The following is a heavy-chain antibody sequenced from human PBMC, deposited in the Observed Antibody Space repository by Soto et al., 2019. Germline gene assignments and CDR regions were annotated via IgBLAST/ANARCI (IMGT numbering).Heavy chain of an antibody. J-gene: IGHJ4*02. CDR1: GFTFSSYA. V-gene: IGHV3-23*01. CDR3: AKDNYDILTGLYYSDY. D-gene: IGHD3-9*01. CDR2: ISGSGGST. Sequence: PGGSLRLSCAASGFTFSSYAMSWVRQAPGKGLEWVSAISGSGGSTYYADSVQGRFTISRDNSKNTLYLQMNSLRAEDTAVYYCAKDNYDILTGLYYSDYWGQGTLVTVSS.